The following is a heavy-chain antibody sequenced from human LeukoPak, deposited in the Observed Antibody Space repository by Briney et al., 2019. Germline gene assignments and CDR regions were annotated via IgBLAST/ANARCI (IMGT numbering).Heavy chain of an antibody. CDR3: ARSVLGYSYGLHIDH. V-gene: IGHV4-59*01. CDR1: GGSICSYY. Sequence: SETLSLTCTVSGGSICSYYWSWSRQSPGEGLEVVGYSHYRRSTNYKPSLNSRVTIAVDPSKNQFSLTLSSLPAADTAVYSCARSVLGYSYGLHIDHWGQGPLVTVSS. CDR2: SHYRRST. J-gene: IGHJ4*02. D-gene: IGHD5-18*01.